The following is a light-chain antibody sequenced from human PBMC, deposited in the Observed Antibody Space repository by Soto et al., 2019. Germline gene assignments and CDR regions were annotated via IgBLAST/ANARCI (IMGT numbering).Light chain of an antibody. CDR3: QQYDNSLWT. Sequence: ELVLTQSPGTLSLSPGERATLSCRASQSVSSNFLAWYQQKPGQAPRLLVYGASSRATGIPDRFSGSGSGTDFTLTISKLEPEDFAVYYCQQYDNSLWTFGQGTRVEVK. V-gene: IGKV3-20*01. J-gene: IGKJ1*01. CDR2: GAS. CDR1: QSVSSNF.